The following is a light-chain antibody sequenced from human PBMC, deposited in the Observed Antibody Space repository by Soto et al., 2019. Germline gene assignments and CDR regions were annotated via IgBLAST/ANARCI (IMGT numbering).Light chain of an antibody. Sequence: VLTQPPSASGTPGQRVTISCSGSSSNIGSNTVNWYQQLPGTAPKLLIYSNNQRPSGVPDRFSGSKSGTSASLAISGLQSEDEADYYCAAWDDSLNGDYVFGTGTKLTVL. V-gene: IGLV1-44*01. CDR2: SNN. J-gene: IGLJ1*01. CDR1: SSNIGSNT. CDR3: AAWDDSLNGDYV.